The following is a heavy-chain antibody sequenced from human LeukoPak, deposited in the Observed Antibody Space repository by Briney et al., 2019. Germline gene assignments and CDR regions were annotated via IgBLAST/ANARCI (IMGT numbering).Heavy chain of an antibody. CDR2: ISGSGGST. CDR1: GFTFSSYA. Sequence: GGSLRLSCAASGFTFSSYAMGWVRQAPGKGLEWVSAISGSGGSTYYADSVKGRFTISRDNSKNTLYLQMNSLRAEDTAVYYCAKVTAVATILFDYWGQGTLVTVSS. CDR3: AKVTAVATILFDY. D-gene: IGHD5-12*01. J-gene: IGHJ4*02. V-gene: IGHV3-23*01.